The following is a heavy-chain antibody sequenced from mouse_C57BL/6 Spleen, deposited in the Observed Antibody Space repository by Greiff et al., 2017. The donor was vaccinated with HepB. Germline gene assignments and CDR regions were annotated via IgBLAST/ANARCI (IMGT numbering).Heavy chain of an antibody. Sequence: QVQLKQPGAELVMPGASVKLSCKASGYTFTRYWMHWVKQRPGQGLEWIGEIDPSDSYTNYNQKFKGKSTLTVDKSSSTAYMQLSSLTSEDSAVYYCARSYYEYPMDYWGQGTSVTVSS. V-gene: IGHV1-69*01. CDR2: IDPSDSYT. J-gene: IGHJ4*01. CDR1: GYTFTRYW. D-gene: IGHD2-4*01. CDR3: ARSYYEYPMDY.